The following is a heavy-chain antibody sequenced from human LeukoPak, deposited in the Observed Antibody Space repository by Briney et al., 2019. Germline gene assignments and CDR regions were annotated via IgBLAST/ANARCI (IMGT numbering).Heavy chain of an antibody. Sequence: ASVKVSCKAFGYTFTSNYMHWVRQAPGQGLEWMGWINPNSGGTNYAQKFQGRVTMTRDTSISTAYMELSRLRSDDTAVYYCARDRSYYGSGRVNWFDPWGQGTLVTVSS. CDR1: GYTFTSNY. V-gene: IGHV1-2*02. D-gene: IGHD3-10*01. CDR2: INPNSGGT. J-gene: IGHJ5*02. CDR3: ARDRSYYGSGRVNWFDP.